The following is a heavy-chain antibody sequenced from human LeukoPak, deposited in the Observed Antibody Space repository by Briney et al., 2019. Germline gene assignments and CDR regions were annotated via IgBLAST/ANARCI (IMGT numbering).Heavy chain of an antibody. CDR2: RKQGGEET. Sequence: GGSLRLSCVASGFSSSSFWMAWVRQAPGKGRVGVANRKQGGEETCDVDSVKVPFPISRDKDKNSLYIEKNSRRGEGTVVYSCTREDHSNYNYWGQGTLGTVSS. CDR1: GFSSSSFW. D-gene: IGHD4-11*01. J-gene: IGHJ4*02. V-gene: IGHV3-7*01. CDR3: TREDHSNYNY.